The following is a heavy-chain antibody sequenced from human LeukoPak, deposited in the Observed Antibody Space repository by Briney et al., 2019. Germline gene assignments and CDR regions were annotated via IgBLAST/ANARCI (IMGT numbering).Heavy chain of an antibody. CDR3: ARGDDFSGDH. V-gene: IGHV3-7*04. D-gene: IGHD1-1*01. Sequence: AGGSLRLSCAVSGFTFSNFWMSWVRQAPGRGLEWVANIHPEGNEKYHVESVKGRFTISRDNAKNLLFLQLKGLRVEDTAVYYCARGDDFSGDHWGQGTLVTVSS. CDR2: IHPEGNEK. CDR1: GFTFSNFW. J-gene: IGHJ4*02.